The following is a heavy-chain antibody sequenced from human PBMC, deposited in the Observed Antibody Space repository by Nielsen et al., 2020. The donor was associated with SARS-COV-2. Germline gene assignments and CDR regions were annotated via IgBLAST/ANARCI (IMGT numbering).Heavy chain of an antibody. D-gene: IGHD6-13*01. J-gene: IGHJ4*02. CDR3: ARDLGIAAAGDSDY. Sequence: GGSLRLSCAASGFTFSSYALHWVRQAPGKGLEWVAVISYDGSNKYYADSVKGRFTISRDNSKNTLYLQMNSLRAEDTAVYYCARDLGIAAAGDSDYWGQGTQVTVSS. V-gene: IGHV3-30-3*01. CDR2: ISYDGSNK. CDR1: GFTFSSYA.